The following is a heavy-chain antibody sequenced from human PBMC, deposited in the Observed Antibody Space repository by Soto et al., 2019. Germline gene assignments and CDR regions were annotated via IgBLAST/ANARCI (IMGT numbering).Heavy chain of an antibody. CDR1: GGSFSGYY. CDR2: INHSGST. CDR3: ARAAHMILLWFGEERGMDV. D-gene: IGHD3-10*01. J-gene: IGHJ6*02. V-gene: IGHV4-34*01. Sequence: PSETLSLTCAVYGGSFSGYYWSWIRQPPGKGLEWIGEINHSGSTNYNPSLKSRVTISVDTSKNQFSLKLSSVTAADTAVYYCARAAHMILLWFGEERGMDVWGQWTTVTVSS.